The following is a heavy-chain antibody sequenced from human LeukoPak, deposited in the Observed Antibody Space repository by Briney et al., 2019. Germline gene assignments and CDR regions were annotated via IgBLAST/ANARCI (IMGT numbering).Heavy chain of an antibody. D-gene: IGHD2-15*01. CDR2: ISGTGGTT. Sequence: GGTLRLSCAASGVTFSSYVMSRVRQAPGEGLEWVSAISGTGGTTYYADSVKGGVTISTENSKNTLYLRMSRLRAEDTAVYYCAKNGDRGAYCSGGSCYIYYYYYMDVWGKGTTVTISS. J-gene: IGHJ6*03. CDR1: GVTFSSYV. CDR3: AKNGDRGAYCSGGSCYIYYYYYMDV. V-gene: IGHV3-23*01.